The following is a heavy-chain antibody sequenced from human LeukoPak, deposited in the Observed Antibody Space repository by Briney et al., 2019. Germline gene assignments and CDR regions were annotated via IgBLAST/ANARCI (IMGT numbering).Heavy chain of an antibody. V-gene: IGHV4-59*01. CDR2: IHYSGTT. CDR3: ARDVTGSYRPTFDY. CDR1: GDSISDYY. Sequence: SETLSLTCTVSGDSISDYYWSWIRQPPGKGLEWIGSIHYSGTTNYNPSLKSRVTISVDTPKNQFSLKLNSVTAADTAVYYCARDVTGSYRPTFDYWDQGTPVTVSS. D-gene: IGHD1-26*01. J-gene: IGHJ4*02.